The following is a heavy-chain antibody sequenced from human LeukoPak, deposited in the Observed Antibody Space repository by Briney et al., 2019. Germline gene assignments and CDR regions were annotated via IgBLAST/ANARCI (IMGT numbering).Heavy chain of an antibody. CDR3: AQDFYGSGSYDY. Sequence: PGGSLRLFCAASVFTVSSNYMSWVRQAPGKGLEWVSVIYSGGSTYYADSVKGRFTISRDNSKNTLYLQMNSLRAEDTAVYYCAQDFYGSGSYDYWGQGTLVTVSS. V-gene: IGHV3-66*01. D-gene: IGHD3-10*01. J-gene: IGHJ4*02. CDR2: IYSGGST. CDR1: VFTVSSNY.